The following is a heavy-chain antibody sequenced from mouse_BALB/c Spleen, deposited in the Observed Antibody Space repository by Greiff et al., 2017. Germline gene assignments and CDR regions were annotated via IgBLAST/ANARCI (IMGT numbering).Heavy chain of an antibody. D-gene: IGHD1-1*01. CDR1: GYTFTSYW. Sequence: EVQLQQSGTVLARPGASVKMSCKASGYTFTSYWMHWVKQRPGQGLEWIGAIYPGNSDTSYNQKFKGKAKLTAVTSTSTAYMELSSLTNEDSAVYYCTRGDYYGSSYVSYWYFDVWGAGTTVTVSS. CDR3: TRGDYYGSSYVSYWYFDV. J-gene: IGHJ1*01. CDR2: IYPGNSDT. V-gene: IGHV1-5*01.